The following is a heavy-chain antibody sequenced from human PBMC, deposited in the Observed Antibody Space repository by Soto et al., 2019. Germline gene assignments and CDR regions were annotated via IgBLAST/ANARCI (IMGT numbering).Heavy chain of an antibody. Sequence: GGSLRLSCAASGFTFSSYWMSWVRQAPGKGLEWVANIKQDGSEKYYVDSVKGRFTISRDNAKNSLYLQVNSLRAEDTAVYYCARDQGSKKYYYYGMDVWGQGTTVTVSS. D-gene: IGHD2-2*01. V-gene: IGHV3-7*01. J-gene: IGHJ6*02. CDR1: GFTFSSYW. CDR2: IKQDGSEK. CDR3: ARDQGSKKYYYYGMDV.